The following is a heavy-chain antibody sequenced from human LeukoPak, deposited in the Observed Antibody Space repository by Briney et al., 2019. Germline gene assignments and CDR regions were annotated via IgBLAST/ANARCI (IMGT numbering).Heavy chain of an antibody. J-gene: IGHJ4*02. CDR1: GFTFSGYA. Sequence: GGSLRLSCAASGFTFSGYAMNWVRQASGKRLEWLSHISSTGGTIYYADSVKGRLTVSRDNAKNSLYLQMSSLRAEDTAVYYCAKSDPYGDSLIEIWGQGALVTVSS. V-gene: IGHV3-48*03. D-gene: IGHD4-17*01. CDR2: ISSTGGTI. CDR3: AKSDPYGDSLIEI.